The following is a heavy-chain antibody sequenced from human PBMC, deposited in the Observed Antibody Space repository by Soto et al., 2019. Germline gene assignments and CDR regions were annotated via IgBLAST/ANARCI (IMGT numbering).Heavy chain of an antibody. J-gene: IGHJ5*02. CDR1: GFTFSSYG. Sequence: QVQLVESGGGVVQPGRSLRLSCAASGFTFSSYGMHWVRQAPGKGLEWVAVIWYDGSNKYYADSVKGRFTISRDNSKNTLYLQMNSLRAEDTAVYYCARDGVQAEFDPWGQGTLVTVSS. CDR3: ARDGVQAEFDP. CDR2: IWYDGSNK. V-gene: IGHV3-33*01. D-gene: IGHD1-1*01.